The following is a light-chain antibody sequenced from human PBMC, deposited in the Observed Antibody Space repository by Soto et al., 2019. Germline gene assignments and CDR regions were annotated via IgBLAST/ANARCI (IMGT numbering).Light chain of an antibody. J-gene: IGKJ1*01. CDR3: QQDYNLPWT. CDR1: QRVSSTY. Sequence: EIVMTQSPATLSLSPGERATLSCRASQRVSSTYLSWYQQKPGQAPRLLVYGASTRATGIPARFSGSGSGTDFTLTISSLQPEDFALYYCQQDYNLPWTFGQGTKVEIK. V-gene: IGKV3D-7*01. CDR2: GAS.